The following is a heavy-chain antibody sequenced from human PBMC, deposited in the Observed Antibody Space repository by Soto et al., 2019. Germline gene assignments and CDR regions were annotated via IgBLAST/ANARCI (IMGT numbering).Heavy chain of an antibody. Sequence: GGSLRLSCAASGFTFSDHYMDWVRQAPGKGLEWVGRTRNKANSYTTEYAASVKGRFTISRDDSKNSLYLQMNSLKTEDTAVYYCARDAGYSYGYYYYYYMDVWGKGTTVTVSS. D-gene: IGHD5-18*01. V-gene: IGHV3-72*01. J-gene: IGHJ6*03. CDR1: GFTFSDHY. CDR2: TRNKANSYTT. CDR3: ARDAGYSYGYYYYYYMDV.